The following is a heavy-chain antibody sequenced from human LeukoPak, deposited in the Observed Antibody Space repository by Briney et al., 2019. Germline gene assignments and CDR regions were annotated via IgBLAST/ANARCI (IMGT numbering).Heavy chain of an antibody. CDR1: GYTFTSYG. CDR2: ISAYNGNT. D-gene: IGHD1-7*01. CDR3: AGVSEGTGTTFIDY. J-gene: IGHJ4*02. V-gene: IGHV1-18*01. Sequence: ASVKVSCKASGYTFTSYGISWVRQAPGQGLEWMGWISAYNGNTNYAQKLQGRVTMTTDTSTSTAYMELRSLRSDDTAVYYCAGVSEGTGTTFIDYWGQGTLVTVSS.